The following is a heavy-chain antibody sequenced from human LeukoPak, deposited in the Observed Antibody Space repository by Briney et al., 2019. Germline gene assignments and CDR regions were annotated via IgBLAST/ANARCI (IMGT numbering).Heavy chain of an antibody. V-gene: IGHV4-59*01. Sequence: SETLSLTCTISGGSISSYYWSWIRQPPGKGLEWIGYIYYSGSTDYNPSLKSRVTISLDTSKNQFSLKLSSVTAADTAVYYCARGEWEIGLFFDYWGQGTLVTVSS. CDR2: IYYSGST. CDR1: GGSISSYY. D-gene: IGHD1-26*01. J-gene: IGHJ4*02. CDR3: ARGEWEIGLFFDY.